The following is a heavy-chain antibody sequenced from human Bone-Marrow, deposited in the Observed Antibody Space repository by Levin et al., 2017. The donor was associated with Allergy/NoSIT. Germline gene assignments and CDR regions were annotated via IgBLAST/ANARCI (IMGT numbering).Heavy chain of an antibody. CDR1: GVSIQNSGYH. V-gene: IGHV4-31*03. CDR2: IHYSGTT. D-gene: IGHD6-13*01. Sequence: SQTLSLTCTVSGVSIQNSGYHWSWIRQYPGKGLEWIGYIHYSGTTHYNASLKSRLTISLDTSKNQFSLQLRSVTAADTAVYYCARERIADDGDSQTDYWGQGTLVTVSS. J-gene: IGHJ4*02. CDR3: ARERIADDGDSQTDY.